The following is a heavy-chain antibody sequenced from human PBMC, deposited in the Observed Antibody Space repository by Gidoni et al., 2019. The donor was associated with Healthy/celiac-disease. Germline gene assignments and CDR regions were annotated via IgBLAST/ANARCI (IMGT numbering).Heavy chain of an antibody. CDR1: GFTFSSYD. CDR3: AKGEGDYVTYNYFDY. CDR2: ISGSGGST. D-gene: IGHD4-17*01. J-gene: IGHJ4*02. V-gene: IGHV3-23*01. Sequence: EVQLLESGGGLVQPGGSLRLSCTASGFTFSSYDRSWVRQAPGKGLEWVSAISGSGGSTYYADSVKGRFTISRDNSKNTLYLQMNSLRAEDTAVYYCAKGEGDYVTYNYFDYWGQGTLVTVSS.